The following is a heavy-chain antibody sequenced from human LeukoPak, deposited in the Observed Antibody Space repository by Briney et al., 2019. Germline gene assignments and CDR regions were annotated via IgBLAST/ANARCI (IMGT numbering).Heavy chain of an antibody. Sequence: SVKVSCKASGGTFNTHGITWVRQAPGQGLEWLGGIIPIYNTAKYAQKFQGRVTITADESTGTAYMELSSLRSEDTAVYYCARDTTITTDAFDMWGQGTLVTVSP. CDR1: GGTFNTHG. CDR2: IIPIYNTA. V-gene: IGHV1-69*13. J-gene: IGHJ3*02. CDR3: ARDTTITTDAFDM. D-gene: IGHD4-11*01.